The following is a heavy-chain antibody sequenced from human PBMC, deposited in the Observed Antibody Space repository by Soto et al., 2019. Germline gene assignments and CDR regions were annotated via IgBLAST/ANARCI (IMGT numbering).Heavy chain of an antibody. J-gene: IGHJ5*02. CDR1: GGSISSYY. CDR2: IYYSGST. CDR3: ARGGSGSPLASPGLVPRRIAGVGWFDP. V-gene: IGHV4-59*01. D-gene: IGHD3-10*01. Sequence: PSETLSLTCTVSGGSISSYYWSWIMQPTGKGLEWIGYIYYSGSTNYNPSLKSRVTISVDTSKNQFSLKLSSVTAADTAVYYCARGGSGSPLASPGLVPRRIAGVGWFDPWGQGTLVTVSS.